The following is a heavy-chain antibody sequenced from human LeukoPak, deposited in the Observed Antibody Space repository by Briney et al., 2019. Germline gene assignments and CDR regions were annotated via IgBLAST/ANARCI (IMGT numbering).Heavy chain of an antibody. J-gene: IGHJ4*02. Sequence: PGRSLRLSCAASGFTFSSYVMHWVRQAPGKGLEGVAVISYDGSNKYYADSVKGRFTISRDNSKNTLYLQMNSLRAEDTAVYYCAREGDDYGSGSYSHYFDYWGQGTLVTVSS. CDR1: GFTFSSYV. V-gene: IGHV3-30*03. CDR2: ISYDGSNK. D-gene: IGHD3-10*01. CDR3: AREGDDYGSGSYSHYFDY.